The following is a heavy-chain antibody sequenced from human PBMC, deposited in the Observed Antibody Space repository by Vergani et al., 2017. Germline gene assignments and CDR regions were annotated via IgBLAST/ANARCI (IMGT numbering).Heavy chain of an antibody. CDR1: GYTFTSYA. CDR3: ARDALFTMGRGASYYFDY. V-gene: IGHV1-3*01. J-gene: IGHJ4*02. D-gene: IGHD3-10*01. CDR2: INAGNGNT. Sequence: QVQLVQSGAEVKKPGASVKVSCKASGYTFTSYAMHWVRQAPGQRLEWMGWINAGNGNTKYSQKFQGRVTITRDTSASTAYMALSSLRSEDTAVYYCARDALFTMGRGASYYFDYWGQGTLVTVSS.